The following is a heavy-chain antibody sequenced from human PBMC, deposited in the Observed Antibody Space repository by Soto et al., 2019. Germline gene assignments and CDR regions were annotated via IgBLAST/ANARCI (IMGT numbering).Heavy chain of an antibody. CDR3: ARQGAILAAGTTVDY. CDR2: INHLGSI. D-gene: IGHD6-13*01. J-gene: IGHJ4*02. CDR1: GGSLSDYF. Sequence: SETLSLTCVVSGGSLSDYFWSWIRQPPGMALEWIGEINHLGSINYNPSLKSRVTMSVDTAKNQFSLKLTSVTAADTALYYCARQGAILAAGTTVDYWGQGTLVTVSS. V-gene: IGHV4-34*01.